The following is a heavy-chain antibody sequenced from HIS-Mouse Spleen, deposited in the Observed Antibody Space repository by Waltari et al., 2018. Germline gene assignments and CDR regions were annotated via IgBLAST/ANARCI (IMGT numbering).Heavy chain of an antibody. CDR1: GGYISSRSYY. J-gene: IGHJ5*02. Sequence: QLQLQESGPGLVKPSETLSLTCTVPGGYISSRSYYWGWIRQPPGKGLEWIGSIYYSGSTYYNPSLKSRVTISVDTSKNQFSLKLSSVTAADTAVYYCARDYGDNWFDPWGQGTLVTVSS. CDR2: IYYSGST. V-gene: IGHV4-39*07. D-gene: IGHD4-17*01. CDR3: ARDYGDNWFDP.